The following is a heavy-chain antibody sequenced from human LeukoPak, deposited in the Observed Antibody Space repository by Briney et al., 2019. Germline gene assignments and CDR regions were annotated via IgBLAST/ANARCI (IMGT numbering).Heavy chain of an antibody. CDR3: AKDRGGSGWRNEIDY. CDR1: GFTLSSYW. D-gene: IGHD6-19*01. Sequence: GGSLRLSCAASGFTLSSYWMSWVRQAPGKGLEWVANIKEDGSEKYYVDSVKGRFTISRDNAKNSLYLQMNSLRAEDTAVYYCAKDRGGSGWRNEIDYWGQGTLVTVSS. CDR2: IKEDGSEK. V-gene: IGHV3-7*03. J-gene: IGHJ4*02.